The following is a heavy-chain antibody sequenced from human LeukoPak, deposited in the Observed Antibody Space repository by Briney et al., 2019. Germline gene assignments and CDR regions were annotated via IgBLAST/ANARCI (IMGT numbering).Heavy chain of an antibody. Sequence: PGGSLRLSCAASGFTFSNAWMSWVRQAPGKGLEWVGRIKSKTDGGTTDYAAPVKGRFTISRDDSKNTLYLQMNSLKTEDTAVYYCTTDSGYDDAFDIWGQGTMATVSS. D-gene: IGHD5-12*01. CDR2: IKSKTDGGTT. CDR3: TTDSGYDDAFDI. CDR1: GFTFSNAW. J-gene: IGHJ3*02. V-gene: IGHV3-15*01.